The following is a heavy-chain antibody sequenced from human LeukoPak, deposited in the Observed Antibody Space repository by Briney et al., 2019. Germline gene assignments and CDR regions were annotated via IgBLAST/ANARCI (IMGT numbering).Heavy chain of an antibody. CDR1: GFSFSSYW. Sequence: AGSLRLSCAASGFSFSSYWRHWVRQAPGKGLVWVSRISSDASTTNYADSVKGRFTISRDKAKNTLYLKMTSLRAEDTAMYYCAMLAKMATIDDFGYWGQGTLVTVSS. J-gene: IGHJ4*02. V-gene: IGHV3-74*01. CDR2: ISSDASTT. CDR3: AMLAKMATIDDFGY. D-gene: IGHD5-24*01.